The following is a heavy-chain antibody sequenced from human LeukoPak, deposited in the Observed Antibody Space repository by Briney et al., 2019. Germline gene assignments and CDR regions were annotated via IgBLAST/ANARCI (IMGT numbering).Heavy chain of an antibody. V-gene: IGHV4-61*01. J-gene: IGHJ4*02. CDR2: IYYSGST. Sequence: SETLSLTCTVSGGSVSSGNYYWSWIRQPPGKGLDWIGDIYYSGSTNYNPSLKSRVTISVDTSKNQFSLKLTSVTAADTAVYYCARGAKMAGYSSGWSPFDYWGQGTLVAVSS. D-gene: IGHD6-19*01. CDR1: GGSVSSGNYY. CDR3: ARGAKMAGYSSGWSPFDY.